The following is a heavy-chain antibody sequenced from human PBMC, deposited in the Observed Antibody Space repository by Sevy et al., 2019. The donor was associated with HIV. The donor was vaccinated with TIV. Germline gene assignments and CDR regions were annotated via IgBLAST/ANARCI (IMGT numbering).Heavy chain of an antibody. D-gene: IGHD1-1*01. CDR2: ISYDGSNN. Sequence: GGSLRLSCAASGFTFTSFSIHWVRQAPGTGLEWVATISYDGSNNYYADSVKGRFTISRDNSKNYLYLQMNSLRAEDTAVYCCALERLSSNVAEYFQNWGQGTLVTVSS. CDR1: GFTFTSFS. V-gene: IGHV3-30-3*01. J-gene: IGHJ1*01. CDR3: ALERLSSNVAEYFQN.